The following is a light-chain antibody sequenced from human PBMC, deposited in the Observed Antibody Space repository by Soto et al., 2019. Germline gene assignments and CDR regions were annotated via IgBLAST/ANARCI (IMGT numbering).Light chain of an antibody. CDR3: QQYDNLPRT. Sequence: DIQMTQSPSSLSASVGDRVTITCQASQDIRENLNWFQQKPGKAPKLLMYGASSLETGVPSRFSGSGSVTDFTFTINSLQPEDIATYYCQQYDNLPRTFGQGTKVEIK. V-gene: IGKV1-33*01. CDR1: QDIREN. J-gene: IGKJ1*01. CDR2: GAS.